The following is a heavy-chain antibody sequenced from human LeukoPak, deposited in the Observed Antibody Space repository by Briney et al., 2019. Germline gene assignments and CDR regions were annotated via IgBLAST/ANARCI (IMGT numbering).Heavy chain of an antibody. V-gene: IGHV4-59*01. D-gene: IGHD1-14*01. J-gene: IGHJ6*03. CDR3: ARGVAGVYFYYYMDV. CDR2: IYYSGST. Sequence: PSETLSLTCTVSGGSISSYYWSWIRQPPGKGLEWIGYIYYSGSTNYNPSLKSRVTISVDTSRNQFSLKLSSVTAADTAVYYCARGVAGVYFYYYMDVWGKGTTVTVSS. CDR1: GGSISSYY.